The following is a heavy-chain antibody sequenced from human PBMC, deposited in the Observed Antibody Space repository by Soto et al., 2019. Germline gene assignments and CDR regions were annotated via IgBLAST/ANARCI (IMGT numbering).Heavy chain of an antibody. D-gene: IGHD2-15*01. CDR1: GYTFTGYY. Sequence: ASVKVSCKASGYTFTGYYMHWVRQAPGQGLEWMGWINPNSGGTNYAQKFQGWVTMTRDTSISTAYMELSRLRSDDTAVYYCARDRSSLNYYYGMDVWXQGTTVTVSS. J-gene: IGHJ6*02. V-gene: IGHV1-2*04. CDR2: INPNSGGT. CDR3: ARDRSSLNYYYGMDV.